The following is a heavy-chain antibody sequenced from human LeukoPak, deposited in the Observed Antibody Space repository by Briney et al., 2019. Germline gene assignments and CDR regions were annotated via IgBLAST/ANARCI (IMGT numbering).Heavy chain of an antibody. V-gene: IGHV1-2*02. D-gene: IGHD6-19*01. Sequence: GASVKVSCKASGYTFTGYYMHWVRQAPGQGLEWMGWINPNSGGTNYAQKFQGRVTMTRDTSISTAYMELSRLRSDDTAVYYCARDGGSGWYWFKGAFDIWGQGTMVTVSS. CDR3: ARDGGSGWYWFKGAFDI. CDR2: INPNSGGT. CDR1: GYTFTGYY. J-gene: IGHJ3*02.